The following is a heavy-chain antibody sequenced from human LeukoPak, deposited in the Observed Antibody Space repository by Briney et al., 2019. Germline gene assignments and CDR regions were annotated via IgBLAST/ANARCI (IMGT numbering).Heavy chain of an antibody. CDR1: GGSIGIYC. Sequence: PSETLSLTCTVSGGSIGIYCASWVRQPPGKGLEWIGSIYYSGSTYYNPSLKSRVTISVDTSKNQFSLKLSSVTAADTAVYYCARGQVDDFWSGYSNWFDPWGQGTLVTVSS. D-gene: IGHD3-3*01. J-gene: IGHJ5*02. V-gene: IGHV4-59*05. CDR2: IYYSGST. CDR3: ARGQVDDFWSGYSNWFDP.